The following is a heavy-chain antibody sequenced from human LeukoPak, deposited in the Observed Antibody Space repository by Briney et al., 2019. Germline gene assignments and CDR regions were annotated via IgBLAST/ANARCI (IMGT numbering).Heavy chain of an antibody. CDR3: ARDSPYSSGWYNWFDP. CDR2: ISAYNGNT. D-gene: IGHD6-19*01. J-gene: IGHJ5*02. V-gene: IGHV1-18*01. Sequence: GASVKVSCKASGYTFTSYGISWVRQAPGQGLEWMGWISAYNGNTNYAQKLRGRVTMTTDTSTSTAYMELRSLRSDDTAVYYCARDSPYSSGWYNWFDPWGQGTLVTASS. CDR1: GYTFTSYG.